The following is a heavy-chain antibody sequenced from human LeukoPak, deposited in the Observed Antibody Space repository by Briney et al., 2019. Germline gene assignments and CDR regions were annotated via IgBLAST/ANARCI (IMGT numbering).Heavy chain of an antibody. D-gene: IGHD3-10*01. Sequence: ASVKVSCKASGYTFTSYGISWVRQAPGQGLEWMGCISAYNGNTNYAQKLQGTVTMTTDTSTSTAYMELRSLRSDDTAVYYCARSLWFGELTPDAPVDYWGQGTLVTVSS. CDR3: ARSLWFGELTPDAPVDY. CDR1: GYTFTSYG. V-gene: IGHV1-18*01. CDR2: ISAYNGNT. J-gene: IGHJ4*02.